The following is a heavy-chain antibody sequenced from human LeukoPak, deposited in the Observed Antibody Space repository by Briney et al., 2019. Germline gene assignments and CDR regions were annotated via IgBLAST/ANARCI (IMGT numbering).Heavy chain of an antibody. CDR1: GFTFDDYA. CDR2: ISWNSGST. J-gene: IGHJ4*02. Sequence: PGGSLRLSCAASGFTFDDYAMHWVRQAPGKGLEWVSGISWNSGSTGYADSVKGRFTISRDNSKNTLYLQMNSLRAEDTAVYYCAKDRGDGEIIDYWGQGTLVTVSS. V-gene: IGHV3-9*01. CDR3: AKDRGDGEIIDY. D-gene: IGHD5-24*01.